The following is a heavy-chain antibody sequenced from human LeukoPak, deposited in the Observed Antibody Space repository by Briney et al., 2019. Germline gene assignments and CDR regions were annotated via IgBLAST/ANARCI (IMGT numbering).Heavy chain of an antibody. D-gene: IGHD6-19*01. CDR1: GFTFSGYA. J-gene: IGHJ5*02. CDR2: MSFDGSDK. V-gene: IGHV3-30-3*01. Sequence: GGSLRLSCAASGFTFSGYAMSWVRQATGKGLEWVAFMSFDGSDKYYADSVKGRFTISRDNSRNTLYLQMNSLRFEDTAVYYCARDQPGTYTLSSTWGQGTLVTVSS. CDR3: ARDQPGTYTLSST.